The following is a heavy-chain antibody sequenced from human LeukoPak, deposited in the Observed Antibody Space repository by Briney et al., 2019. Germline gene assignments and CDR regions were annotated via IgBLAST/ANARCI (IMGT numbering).Heavy chain of an antibody. V-gene: IGHV3-74*01. CDR1: GFSFSGHW. J-gene: IGHJ4*02. CDR2: ISPTGSTT. CDR3: ARGPNSNWSGLDY. Sequence: GGSLRLSCTASGFSFSGHWMHWARQLPGKGLVWVSRISPTGSTTSYADSVKGRFTVSRDNAKNTLYLQVNNLRAEDTAVYYCARGPNSNWSGLDYWGQGALVTVSS. D-gene: IGHD6-6*01.